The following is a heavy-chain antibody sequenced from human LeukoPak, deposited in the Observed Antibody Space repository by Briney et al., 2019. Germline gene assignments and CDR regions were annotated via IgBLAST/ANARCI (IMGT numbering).Heavy chain of an antibody. D-gene: IGHD3-9*01. J-gene: IGHJ5*02. V-gene: IGHV3-64D*08. CDR2: ISSNGRST. CDR1: GFTFWNYG. Sequence: GGSLRLSCSASGFTFWNYGMDWVRQAPGKGLEYVSGISSNGRSTSYADSVKGRFTISRDNSKNILYLQMSSLRPEDTASYYCIVLTASLLRTSGLDPSGQGTLVTVSS. CDR3: IVLTASLLRTSGLDP.